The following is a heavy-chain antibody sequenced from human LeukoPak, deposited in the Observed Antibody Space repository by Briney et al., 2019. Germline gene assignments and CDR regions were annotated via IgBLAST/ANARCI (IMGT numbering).Heavy chain of an antibody. CDR2: IYYSGTT. CDR3: AREPPTWYQVYYFDY. CDR1: GGSISSSSYY. V-gene: IGHV4-39*07. J-gene: IGHJ4*02. D-gene: IGHD6-13*01. Sequence: KPSETLSLTCTVSGGSISSSSYYWGWVRQPPGKGLEWIGSIYYSGTTYYNPSLKSRVTISVDTSKNQFSLKLSSVTAADTAVYYCAREPPTWYQVYYFDYWGQGTLVTVSS.